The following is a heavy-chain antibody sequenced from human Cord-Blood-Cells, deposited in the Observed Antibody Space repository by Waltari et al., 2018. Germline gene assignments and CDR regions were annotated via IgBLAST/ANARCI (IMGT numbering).Heavy chain of an antibody. D-gene: IGHD3-22*01. J-gene: IGHJ5*02. V-gene: IGHV4-31*03. CDR3: ARDGSRYYYDSSEREWFDP. CDR1: GGSISSGGYY. Sequence: QVQLQESGPGLVKPSQTLSLTCTVSGGSISSGGYYWSWIRQHPGKGREWIGYIYYSGSTYYNPSLKSRVTISVDTSKNQFSLKLSSVTAADTAVYYCARDGSRYYYDSSEREWFDPWGQGTLVTVSS. CDR2: IYYSGST.